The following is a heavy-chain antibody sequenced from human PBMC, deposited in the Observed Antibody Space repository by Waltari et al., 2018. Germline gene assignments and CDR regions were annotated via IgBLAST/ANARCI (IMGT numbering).Heavy chain of an antibody. Sequence: QVHLQQWGAGLLKPSETLSLTCAVFGGSFSAARWSWIRQAPGTGLEWIGDINHGGSTNYNPSLKSRFTISLDTSKNQVSLKLTSVTAADTAVYYCARVRLWTSGWYWFDPWGQGTLVTVSS. D-gene: IGHD6-19*01. CDR3: ARVRLWTSGWYWFDP. CDR1: GGSFSAAR. V-gene: IGHV4-34*01. J-gene: IGHJ5*02. CDR2: INHGGST.